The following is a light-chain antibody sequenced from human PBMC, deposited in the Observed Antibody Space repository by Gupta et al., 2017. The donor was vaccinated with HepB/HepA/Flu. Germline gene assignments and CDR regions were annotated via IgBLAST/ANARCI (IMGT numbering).Light chain of an antibody. CDR1: QSVSGT. CDR3: QQALTWHS. V-gene: IGKV3-15*01. CDR2: GAA. Sequence: ILFTQSPATPSLSPGERSTRSCRDSQSVSGTLVRYQHKPGQAPRVLIYGAATSATRIPARFSGTGSGTEFTLTSISPQAEDLGIYYWQQALTWHSFGAGTXVEIK. J-gene: IGKJ4*01.